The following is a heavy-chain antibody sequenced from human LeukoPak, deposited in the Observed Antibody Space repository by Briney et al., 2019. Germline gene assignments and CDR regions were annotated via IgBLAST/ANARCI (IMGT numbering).Heavy chain of an antibody. CDR3: ARRKMGSSWPDY. Sequence: SEPLSLTCTVSGGSISSYYWSWIRQPPGKGLEWIGYIYYSGSTNYNPSLKSRVTISVDTSKNQFSLKLSSVTAADTAVYYCARRKMGSSWPDYWGQGTLVTVSS. J-gene: IGHJ4*02. V-gene: IGHV4-59*08. D-gene: IGHD6-13*01. CDR1: GGSISSYY. CDR2: IYYSGST.